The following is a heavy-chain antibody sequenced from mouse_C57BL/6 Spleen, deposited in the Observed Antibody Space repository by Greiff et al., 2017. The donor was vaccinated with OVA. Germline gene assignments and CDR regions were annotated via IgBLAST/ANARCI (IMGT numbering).Heavy chain of an antibody. J-gene: IGHJ3*01. V-gene: IGHV14-4*01. CDR3: TTLPGSSPGWFAY. D-gene: IGHD1-1*01. CDR2: IDPENGDT. CDR1: GFNIKDDY. Sequence: VQLQQSGAELVRPGASVKLSCTASGFNIKDDYMHWVKQRPEQGLEWIGWIDPENGDTEYASKFQGKATITADTSSNTAYLQLSSLTSEDTAVYYCTTLPGSSPGWFAYWGQGTLVTVSA.